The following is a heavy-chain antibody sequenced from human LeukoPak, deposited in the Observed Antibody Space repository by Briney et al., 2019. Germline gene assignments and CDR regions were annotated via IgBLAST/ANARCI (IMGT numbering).Heavy chain of an antibody. CDR1: GYTFTGYY. Sequence: GASVKVSCKASGYTFTGYYMHWVRQAPGQGFERMGWINPNDGDTNYAQKFQGRVTMTRDTSISTAHMEVSRLRSDDTAVYYCARANFLYCSSTTCLFDYWGQGTLVTVSS. CDR3: ARANFLYCSSTTCLFDY. D-gene: IGHD2-2*01. J-gene: IGHJ4*02. CDR2: INPNDGDT. V-gene: IGHV1-2*02.